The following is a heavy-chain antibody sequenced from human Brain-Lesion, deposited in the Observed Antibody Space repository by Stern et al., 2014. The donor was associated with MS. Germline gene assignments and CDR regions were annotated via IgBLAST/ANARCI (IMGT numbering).Heavy chain of an antibody. CDR3: ARDTWYGGCFDP. Sequence: EVQLVESGGGLVQPGGPLELSCAASGMTASFSWMSWVRQAPGKGLEGVANIKEDGTEKFYVDSVKGRFTISRDNSKNTLYLQMNNLRVEDTAVYYCARDTWYGGCFDPWGQGTLVTVSS. D-gene: IGHD6-13*01. V-gene: IGHV3-7*01. J-gene: IGHJ5*02. CDR2: IKEDGTEK. CDR1: GMTASFSW.